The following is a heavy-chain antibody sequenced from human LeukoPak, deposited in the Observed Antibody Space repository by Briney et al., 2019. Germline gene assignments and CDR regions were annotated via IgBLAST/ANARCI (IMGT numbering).Heavy chain of an antibody. J-gene: IGHJ4*02. V-gene: IGHV4-38-2*02. CDR3: ARLRYYGSGSYSRYFFDC. CDR2: IYHSGST. Sequence: KPSGTLSLTCTLSGYSISSGYYWGWFRQPPGKGLEWIGGIYHSGSTYYNPSLKSRVTISVDTSKNQFSLKLSSVTAADTAVHYCARLRYYGSGSYSRYFFDCWGQGTLVTVSS. CDR1: GYSISSGYY. D-gene: IGHD3-10*01.